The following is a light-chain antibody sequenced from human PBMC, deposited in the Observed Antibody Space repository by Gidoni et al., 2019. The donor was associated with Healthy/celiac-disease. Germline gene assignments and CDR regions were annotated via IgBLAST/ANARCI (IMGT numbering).Light chain of an antibody. CDR1: QGISNY. V-gene: IGKV1-27*01. CDR2: AAS. Sequence: DTEMTHFPSALSASVGDRVTITCRASQGISNYLAWYQQKPGKVPKLLIYAASTLQSGVPSRFSGSGSGTDFTLTISSLQPEDVATYYCQQYNNPPRTFGQGTKVEIK. J-gene: IGKJ1*01. CDR3: QQYNNPPRT.